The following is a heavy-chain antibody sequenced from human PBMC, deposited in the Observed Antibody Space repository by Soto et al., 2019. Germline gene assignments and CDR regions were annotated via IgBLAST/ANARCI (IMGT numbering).Heavy chain of an antibody. J-gene: IGHJ6*02. Sequence: QVQLVQSGAEVKRPGASVKVSCKAYGYTFIDYFMHWVRQAPGQGLEWMGWINPNSGVTNYAQKFQGWVTMTGDTSISTAYMEPSRLRSDDTAVYYCARDRTVASQYYYYYYGMDVWGQGTTVTVSS. D-gene: IGHD4-17*01. V-gene: IGHV1-2*04. CDR2: INPNSGVT. CDR3: ARDRTVASQYYYYYYGMDV. CDR1: GYTFIDYF.